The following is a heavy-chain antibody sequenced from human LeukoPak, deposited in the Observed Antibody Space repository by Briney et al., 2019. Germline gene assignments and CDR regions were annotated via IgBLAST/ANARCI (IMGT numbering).Heavy chain of an antibody. D-gene: IGHD3-22*01. CDR1: GGSINNYY. CDR3: ARRPIYYFDNSGYYN. V-gene: IGHV4-4*07. J-gene: IGHJ4*02. Sequence: PSETLSLTCTVSGGSINNYYWSWIRRPAGKGLEWIGLIYSSGSTSYNPSLKSRVTMSVDTSKKQFSLRLSSVTAADTAVYYCARRPIYYFDNSGYYNWGQGTLVTVSS. CDR2: IYSSGST.